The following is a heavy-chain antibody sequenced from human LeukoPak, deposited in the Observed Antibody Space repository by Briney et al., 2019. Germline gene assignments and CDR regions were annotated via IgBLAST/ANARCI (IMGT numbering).Heavy chain of an antibody. CDR1: GFTFTRYA. Sequence: GGSLRLSCAASGFTFTRYAMHWVRQAPGKGLEWVAVISSDGTDKYYADSVKGRFTISRDSAKNTLYLQMNSLRAEDTAVYYCAGALITRIGGLFDYWGQEPWSPSPQ. D-gene: IGHD3-10*02. J-gene: IGHJ4*01. CDR3: AGALITRIGGLFDY. CDR2: ISSDGTDK. V-gene: IGHV3-30-3*01.